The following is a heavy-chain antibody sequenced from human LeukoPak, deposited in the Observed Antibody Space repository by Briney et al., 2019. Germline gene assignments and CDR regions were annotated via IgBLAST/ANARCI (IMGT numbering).Heavy chain of an antibody. D-gene: IGHD3-3*01. Sequence: PSETLSLTCAVYGGSFSGYYWSWIRQPPGKGLEWIGEINHSGSTYYNPSLKSRVTISVDTSKNQFSLKLSSVTAADTAVYYCALTFDFWSPFDPRGQGTLVTVSS. CDR2: INHSGST. V-gene: IGHV4-34*01. CDR1: GGSFSGYY. J-gene: IGHJ5*02. CDR3: ALTFDFWSPFDP.